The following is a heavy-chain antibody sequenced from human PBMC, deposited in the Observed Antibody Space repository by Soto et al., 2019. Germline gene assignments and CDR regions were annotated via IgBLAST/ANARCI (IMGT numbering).Heavy chain of an antibody. CDR2: ISYDGSNK. J-gene: IGHJ4*02. Sequence: PGGSLRLSCAASGFTFSSYGMHWVRQAPGKGLEWVAVISYDGSNKYYADSVKGRFTISRDNSKNTLYLQMNSLRAEDTAVYYCAKDFSSTLTHWGQGTLVTVSS. CDR1: GFTFSSYG. V-gene: IGHV3-30*18. D-gene: IGHD2-2*01. CDR3: AKDFSSTLTH.